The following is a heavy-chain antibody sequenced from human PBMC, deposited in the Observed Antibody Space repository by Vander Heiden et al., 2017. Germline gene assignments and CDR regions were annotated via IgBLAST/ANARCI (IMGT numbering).Heavy chain of an antibody. CDR2: IWYDGSNK. CDR1: GFTFSSYG. CDR3: ARVAFGYSYGRIDY. D-gene: IGHD5-18*01. V-gene: IGHV3-33*01. J-gene: IGHJ4*02. Sequence: QVQLVESGGGVVQPGRSLRLSCAASGFTFSSYGMHGVRQAPGKGLEWVAVIWYDGSNKYYADSVKGRFTISRDNSKNTLYLQMNSLRAEDTAVYYCARVAFGYSYGRIDYWGQGTLVTVSS.